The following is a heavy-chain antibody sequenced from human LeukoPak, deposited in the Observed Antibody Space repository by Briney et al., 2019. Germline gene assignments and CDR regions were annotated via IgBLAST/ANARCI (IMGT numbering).Heavy chain of an antibody. D-gene: IGHD3-16*01. CDR3: ARGDSDAFDI. V-gene: IGHV3-21*01. Sequence: GGSLRLSCAASGFIFSSYAMNWVRQAPGKGLDWVSSISTSSTYIFYADSLKGRFTISRDNAKNSLYLQMNSLRAEDKAVYYCARGDSDAFDIWGQGTMVIVSS. CDR2: ISTSSTYI. J-gene: IGHJ3*02. CDR1: GFIFSSYA.